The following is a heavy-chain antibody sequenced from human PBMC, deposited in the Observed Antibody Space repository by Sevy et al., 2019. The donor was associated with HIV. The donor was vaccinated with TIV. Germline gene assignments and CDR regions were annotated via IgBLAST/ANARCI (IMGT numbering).Heavy chain of an antibody. V-gene: IGHV3-23*01. CDR3: AKTSRVVGATSAFDI. Sequence: GGSLRLSCAASGFTFSSYAMSWVRQAPGKGLEWVSAISGSGGSTYYADSVKGRFTISRDNSKNTLYLQMNSLRAEDTAVYYCAKTSRVVGATSAFDIWGQGTMVTVPS. CDR2: ISGSGGST. D-gene: IGHD1-26*01. J-gene: IGHJ3*02. CDR1: GFTFSSYA.